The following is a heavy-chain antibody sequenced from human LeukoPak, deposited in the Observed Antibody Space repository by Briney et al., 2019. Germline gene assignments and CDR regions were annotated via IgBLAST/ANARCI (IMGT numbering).Heavy chain of an antibody. Sequence: GGSLRLSCAASGFTFSSYSMNWVRQAPGKGLEWVSSISSSSSYIYYADSVKGRFTISRDNAKNSLYLQMNSLRAEDTAVYYRANLISPGVDWFDPWGQGTLVTVSS. J-gene: IGHJ5*02. CDR3: ANLISPGVDWFDP. D-gene: IGHD1-14*01. V-gene: IGHV3-21*01. CDR1: GFTFSSYS. CDR2: ISSSSSYI.